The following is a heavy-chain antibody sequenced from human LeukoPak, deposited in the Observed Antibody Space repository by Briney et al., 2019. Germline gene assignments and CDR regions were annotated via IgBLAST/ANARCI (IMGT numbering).Heavy chain of an antibody. V-gene: IGHV1-18*01. CDR2: ISAYNGNT. D-gene: IGHD5-12*01. J-gene: IGHJ4*02. CDR1: GYTFTSYG. CDR3: ARLTGYDWEGFYDY. Sequence: ASVKVSCKASGYTFTSYGISWVRQAPGQGLEWMGWISAYNGNTNYAQKLQGRVTMTTDTSTSTAYMELRSLRSDDTAVYYCARLTGYDWEGFYDYWAREPWSPSPQ.